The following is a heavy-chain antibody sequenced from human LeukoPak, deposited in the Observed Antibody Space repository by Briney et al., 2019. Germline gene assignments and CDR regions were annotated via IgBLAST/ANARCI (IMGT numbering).Heavy chain of an antibody. CDR1: GDSVSTNNAG. D-gene: IGHD6-19*01. CDR2: TYYSSNWYK. J-gene: IGHJ4*02. CDR3: ARLDAAGTVFDY. V-gene: IGHV6-1*01. Sequence: SQTLSLTCAISGDSVSTNNAGWNWIRQSPSRGLEWLGRTYYSSNWYKDYAVSVISRITINPDTSKNQFSLKLSSVTAADTAVYYCARLDAAGTVFDYWGQGTLVTVSS.